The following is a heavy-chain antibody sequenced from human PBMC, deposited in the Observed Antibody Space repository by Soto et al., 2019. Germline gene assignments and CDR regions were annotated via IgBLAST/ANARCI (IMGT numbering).Heavy chain of an antibody. D-gene: IGHD4-17*01. CDR1: GGSFSGYY. CDR2: INHSGST. J-gene: IGHJ4*02. V-gene: IGHV4-34*01. CDR3: ARAGTTVTMYYFDY. Sequence: SETLSLTCAVYGGSFSGYYWSWIRQPPGKGLEWIGEINHSGSTNYNPSLKSRVTISVDTSKNQFSLKLSSVTAADTAVYYCARAGTTVTMYYFDYWGQGTLVTVSS.